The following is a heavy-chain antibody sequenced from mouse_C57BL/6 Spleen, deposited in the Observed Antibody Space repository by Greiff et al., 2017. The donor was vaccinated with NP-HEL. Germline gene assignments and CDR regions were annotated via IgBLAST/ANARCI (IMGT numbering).Heavy chain of an antibody. CDR3: ARGPIYYYGSSYWYFDV. J-gene: IGHJ1*03. CDR1: GYTFTGYW. D-gene: IGHD1-1*01. Sequence: VQLQQSGAELMKPGASVKLSCKATGYTFTGYWIEWVKQRPGHGLEWIGEILPGRGSTNYNEKFKGKATFTADTSSNTAYMQRSSLTTEDSAIYYCARGPIYYYGSSYWYFDVWGTGTTVTVSS. V-gene: IGHV1-9*01. CDR2: ILPGRGST.